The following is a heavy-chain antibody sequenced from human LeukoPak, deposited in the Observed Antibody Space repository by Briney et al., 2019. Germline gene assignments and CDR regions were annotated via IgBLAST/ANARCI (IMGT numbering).Heavy chain of an antibody. V-gene: IGHV1-18*01. Sequence: ASVKVSCKASGYTFTNYGITWVRQAPGQGLEWMACVSAYNGDTNYAQSLQGRVTMTTDTSTSTAYMELWSLRSDDTAVYYCARDHHLAVAANNWFDPWGQGTLVTVSS. J-gene: IGHJ5*02. CDR2: VSAYNGDT. D-gene: IGHD6-19*01. CDR3: ARDHHLAVAANNWFDP. CDR1: GYTFTNYG.